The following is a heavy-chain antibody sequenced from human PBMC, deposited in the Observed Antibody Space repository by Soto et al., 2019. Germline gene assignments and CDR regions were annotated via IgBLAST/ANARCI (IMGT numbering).Heavy chain of an antibody. J-gene: IGHJ4*02. Sequence: QVQLQQWGAGLLKPSETLSLTCAVYGGSFSGYYWSWIRQPPGKGLEWIGEINHSGSTNYNPSLKSRVTISVDTSKNQCSVKLSSVTAADTAVYYCARAAPRYCSGGSCYSGRDYWDQGTLVTVSS. CDR3: ARAAPRYCSGGSCYSGRDY. D-gene: IGHD2-15*01. V-gene: IGHV4-34*01. CDR1: GGSFSGYY. CDR2: INHSGST.